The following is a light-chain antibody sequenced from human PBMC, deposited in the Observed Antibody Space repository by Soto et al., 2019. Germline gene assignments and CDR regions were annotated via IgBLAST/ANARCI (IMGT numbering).Light chain of an antibody. CDR2: GVS. CDR1: HSVSRTY. J-gene: IGKJ5*01. V-gene: IGKV3-20*01. Sequence: DIVLTQSPGTLSLSPGERATLSCRASHSVSRTYLAWYQQKPGQAPRLLIYGVSTRAAGISDRFSGSGSGTDFTLTITRLEPEDFALYYCHQYNNWPPEITFGQGTRLEI. CDR3: HQYNNWPPEIT.